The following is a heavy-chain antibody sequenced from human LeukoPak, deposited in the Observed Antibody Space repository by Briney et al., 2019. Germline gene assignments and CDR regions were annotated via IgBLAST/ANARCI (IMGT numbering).Heavy chain of an antibody. D-gene: IGHD3-22*01. CDR2: ISGSGGST. J-gene: IGHJ4*02. V-gene: IGHV3-23*01. CDR1: GFTFSSYA. Sequence: GGSLRLSCAASGFTFSSYAMSWVRQAPGKGLEWVSAISGSGGSTYYADSVRGRFTISRDNSKNTLYLQMNSLRAEDTAVYYCAKDLGYYYDSSGYGSDYWGQGTLVTVSS. CDR3: AKDLGYYYDSSGYGSDY.